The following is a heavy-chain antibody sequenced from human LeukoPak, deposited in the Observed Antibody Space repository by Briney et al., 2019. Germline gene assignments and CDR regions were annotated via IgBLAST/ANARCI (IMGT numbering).Heavy chain of an antibody. Sequence: GGSLRLSCAASGFTFSSYAMHWVRQAPGKGLEWVAVISYDGSNKYYADSVKGRFTISRDNSKNTLYLQMNSPRAEDTAVYYCARDVYSSGWYYFDYWGQGTLVTVSS. CDR2: ISYDGSNK. D-gene: IGHD6-19*01. CDR1: GFTFSSYA. J-gene: IGHJ4*02. CDR3: ARDVYSSGWYYFDY. V-gene: IGHV3-30*04.